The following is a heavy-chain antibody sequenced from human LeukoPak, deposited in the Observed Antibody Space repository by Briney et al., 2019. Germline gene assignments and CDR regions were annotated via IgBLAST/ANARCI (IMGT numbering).Heavy chain of an antibody. V-gene: IGHV1-69*15. CDR2: IIPISGTA. D-gene: IGHD3-22*01. CDR1: GDTFSTYA. CDR3: ATKTHYFGNSGYPFDY. J-gene: IGHJ4*01. Sequence: SVKVSCKASGDTFSTYAISWVRLAPGQGLKWMGRIIPISGTAEYAEKFQGRVTITADESTSTAYMELSSLRSEDTAVYYCATKTHYFGNSGYPFDYWGQGTLVTVSS.